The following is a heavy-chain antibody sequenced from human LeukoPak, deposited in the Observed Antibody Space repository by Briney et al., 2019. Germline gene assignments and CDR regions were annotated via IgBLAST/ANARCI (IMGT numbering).Heavy chain of an antibody. CDR3: ATSSSTSHLAFDI. Sequence: GASVKVSCKVSGYTLTELSMHGVRQAPRKGLEWMGGFDPEDGETIYAQKFQGRVTMTEDTSTDTAYMELSSLRSEDTAVYYCATSSSTSHLAFDIWGQGTMVTVSS. D-gene: IGHD2-2*01. CDR1: GYTLTELS. J-gene: IGHJ3*02. V-gene: IGHV1-24*01. CDR2: FDPEDGET.